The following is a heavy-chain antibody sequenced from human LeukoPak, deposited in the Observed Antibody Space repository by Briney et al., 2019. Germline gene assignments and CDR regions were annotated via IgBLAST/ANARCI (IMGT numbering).Heavy chain of an antibody. CDR1: GFTFSSYS. Sequence: GGSLRLSCAASGFTFSSYSMNWVRQAPGKGLEWVSYISSSSSTIYYADSVKGRFTISRDNAKNSLYLQMNSLRAEDTAVYYCARVPYRDNWNYVGYWGQGTLVTVSS. CDR2: ISSSSSTI. CDR3: ARVPYRDNWNYVGY. D-gene: IGHD1-20*01. J-gene: IGHJ4*02. V-gene: IGHV3-48*01.